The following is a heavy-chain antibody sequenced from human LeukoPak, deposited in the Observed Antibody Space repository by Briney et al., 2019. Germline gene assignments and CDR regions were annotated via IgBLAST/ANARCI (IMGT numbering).Heavy chain of an antibody. Sequence: SETLSLTCSVSGGSISNYYWSWIRQPPGKGLEWIAYIYYTGSTNYNPSLKSRVTISVNTSKSQFSLKLNSVTAADTAVYYCARDRSEWSAEDNWFDHWGRGTLVTVSS. V-gene: IGHV4-59*01. CDR1: GGSISNYY. D-gene: IGHD3-3*01. CDR2: IYYTGST. J-gene: IGHJ5*02. CDR3: ARDRSEWSAEDNWFDH.